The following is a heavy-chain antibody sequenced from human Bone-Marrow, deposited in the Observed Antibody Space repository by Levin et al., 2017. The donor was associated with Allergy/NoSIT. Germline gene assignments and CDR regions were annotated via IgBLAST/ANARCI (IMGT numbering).Heavy chain of an antibody. CDR1: GFTFSSYG. CDR2: IWYDGSNK. CDR3: ARDRVHDYSNWPNYYYYGMDV. V-gene: IGHV3-33*01. Sequence: PGGSLRLSCAASGFTFSSYGMHWVRQAPGKGLEWVAVIWYDGSNKYYADSVKGRFTISRDNSKNTLYLQMNSLRAEDTAVYYCARDRVHDYSNWPNYYYYGMDVWGQGTTVTVSS. J-gene: IGHJ6*02. D-gene: IGHD4-11*01.